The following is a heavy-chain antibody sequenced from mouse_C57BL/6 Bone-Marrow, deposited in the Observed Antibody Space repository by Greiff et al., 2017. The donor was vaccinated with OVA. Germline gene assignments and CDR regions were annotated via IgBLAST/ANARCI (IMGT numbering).Heavy chain of an antibody. CDR1: GFTIKNTY. CDR3: ARDYYGSGYDY. V-gene: IGHV14-3*01. D-gene: IGHD1-1*01. Sequence: VQLQQSVAELVRPGASVKLSCTASGFTIKNTYMHWVKQRPEQGLEWIGRIDPANGNTKYDPKFQGKATITADKSSNTAYLQLSSLTSEDTAIYYCARDYYGSGYDYWGQGTTLTVAS. J-gene: IGHJ2*01. CDR2: IDPANGNT.